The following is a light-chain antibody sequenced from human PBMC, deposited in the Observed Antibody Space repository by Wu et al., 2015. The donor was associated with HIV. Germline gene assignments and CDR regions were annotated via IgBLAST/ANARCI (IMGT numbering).Light chain of an antibody. CDR3: QQFNNYPYT. Sequence: DIQMTQSPSSLSASVGDSVTITCRASQSIRYYLNWYQQKPGQAPNLLIYTASSLQSGVPSRFSGSGSGTDFTLTISSLQPEDFGTYYCQQFNNYPYTFGQGTKLEIK. V-gene: IGKV1-39*01. CDR1: QSIRYY. CDR2: TAS. J-gene: IGKJ2*01.